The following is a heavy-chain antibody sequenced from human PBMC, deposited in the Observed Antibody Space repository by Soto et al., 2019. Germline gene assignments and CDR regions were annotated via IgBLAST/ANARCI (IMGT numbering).Heavy chain of an antibody. Sequence: SVKVSCKASGCTFSSYAVSWVRQAPGQGLEWMGGIIPIFGTANYAQKFQGRVTITADESKNTLHLEMNSLRAEDTAVYYCVRDGHCITTSCYGNWFDPWGQGTLVTVSS. D-gene: IGHD2-2*01. V-gene: IGHV1-69*13. CDR2: IIPIFGTA. J-gene: IGHJ5*02. CDR3: VRDGHCITTSCYGNWFDP. CDR1: GCTFSSYA.